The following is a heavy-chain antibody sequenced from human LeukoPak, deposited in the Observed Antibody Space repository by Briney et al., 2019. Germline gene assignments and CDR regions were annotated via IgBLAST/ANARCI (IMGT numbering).Heavy chain of an antibody. J-gene: IGHJ5*02. CDR2: INHSGST. CDR1: GGSFSGYY. CDR3: ARALYSSSSANWFDP. Sequence: PSETLSLTCAVYGGSFSGYYWSWIRQPPGKGLEWIGEINHSGSTNYNPSLKSRVTISVDTSKNQFSLKLSSVTAADTAVYYCARALYSSSSANWFDPWGQGTLVTVSS. V-gene: IGHV4-34*01. D-gene: IGHD6-13*01.